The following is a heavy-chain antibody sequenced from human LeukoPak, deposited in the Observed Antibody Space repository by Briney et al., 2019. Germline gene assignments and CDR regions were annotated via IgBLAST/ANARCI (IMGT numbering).Heavy chain of an antibody. V-gene: IGHV3-64D*06. CDR3: VKGGITMVRGVIAAFDY. J-gene: IGHJ4*02. Sequence: PGGSLRLSCSASGFTFSSYAMHWVRQAPGKGLEYVSAISSNGGSTYYADSVKGRFTISGDNSKNTLYLQMSSLRAEDTAVYYCVKGGITMVRGVIAAFDYWGQGTLVTVSS. CDR1: GFTFSSYA. CDR2: ISSNGGST. D-gene: IGHD3-10*01.